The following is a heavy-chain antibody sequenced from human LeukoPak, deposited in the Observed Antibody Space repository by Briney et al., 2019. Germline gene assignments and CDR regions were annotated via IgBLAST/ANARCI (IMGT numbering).Heavy chain of an antibody. J-gene: IGHJ4*02. D-gene: IGHD1-14*01. V-gene: IGHV3-7*01. CDR2: ISQDGSEK. CDR1: GFTFSSHW. CDR3: ARDSYRALEY. Sequence: GGSRRLSCAASGFTFSSHWMNWVRQAPGKGLEWVAHISQDGSEKYCVDSVRGRFTISRDNAKNSLYLHMHSLRGEDTAVYYCARDSYRALEYWGQGALVTVTS.